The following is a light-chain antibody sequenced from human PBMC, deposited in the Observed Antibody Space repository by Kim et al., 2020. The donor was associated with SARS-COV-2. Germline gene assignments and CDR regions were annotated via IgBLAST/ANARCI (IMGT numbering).Light chain of an antibody. CDR2: HDN. V-gene: IGLV1-44*01. J-gene: IGLJ7*01. Sequence: QSVLTQPPSASGAPGQRVTISCSGSSSNVGSKIVSWYWHLPGTAPKLLILHDNQRPPGVPDRISGSKSGNSAFLAISGLQSEDEADYYCAVWDDSLNAVFGGGTQLTVL. CDR1: SSNVGSKI. CDR3: AVWDDSLNAV.